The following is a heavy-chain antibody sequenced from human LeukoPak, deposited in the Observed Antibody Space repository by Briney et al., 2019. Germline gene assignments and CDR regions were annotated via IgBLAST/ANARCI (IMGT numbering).Heavy chain of an antibody. V-gene: IGHV3-9*01. CDR2: IRWNGAPV. CDR1: GFKIDDFA. CDR3: AEDRVSVATVMDV. J-gene: IGHJ6*02. D-gene: IGHD5-12*01. Sequence: GGSLRLSCEVSGFKIDDFAMHLVRQAPGKGREWVSGIRWNGAPVGFADSVKGRFTISSDSAKNSLYLHMNSLRVEDTALYYCAEDRVSVATVMDVWGQGTTVIVSS.